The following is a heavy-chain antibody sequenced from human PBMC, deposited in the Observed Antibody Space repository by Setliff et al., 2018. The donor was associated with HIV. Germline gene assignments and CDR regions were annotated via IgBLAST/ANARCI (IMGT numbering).Heavy chain of an antibody. Sequence: SETLSLTCTVSGGSISSGSYYWSWIRQPAGKGLEWIGYVYASGETDYNPSLKSRVTMSTDTSRNQFFLNLNYATAADTAVYFCARRVLQDSTITSSNWFDSWGQGTLVTVSS. D-gene: IGHD2-2*01. CDR1: GGSISSGSYY. V-gene: IGHV4-61*09. CDR2: VYASGET. J-gene: IGHJ5*01. CDR3: ARRVLQDSTITSSNWFDS.